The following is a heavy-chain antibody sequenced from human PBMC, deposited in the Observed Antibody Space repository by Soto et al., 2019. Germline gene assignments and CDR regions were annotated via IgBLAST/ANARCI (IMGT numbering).Heavy chain of an antibody. Sequence: QVQLQESGPGLVKPSETLSLTCSVSGVSISSYYWSWIRQPPGKGLEWIGYIYYSGSTNYNPSLKSRVTTSVDTSKNQFSLKLSSVTAADTAVYYCASLRGFTTDYWGQGTLVTVSS. CDR2: IYYSGST. CDR1: GVSISSYY. V-gene: IGHV4-59*08. D-gene: IGHD3-22*01. CDR3: ASLRGFTTDY. J-gene: IGHJ4*02.